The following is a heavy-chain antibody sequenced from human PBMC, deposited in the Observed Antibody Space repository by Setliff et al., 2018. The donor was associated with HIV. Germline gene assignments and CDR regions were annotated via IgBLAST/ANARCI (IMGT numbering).Heavy chain of an antibody. CDR2: ISSSGNT. CDR3: ARDNGGPAFDY. D-gene: IGHD3-10*01. CDR1: GGSISSTSYY. J-gene: IGHJ4*02. Sequence: SETLSLTCTVSGGSISSTSYYWGWIRQPPGTGLEWIGSISSSGNTYYNPSLKSRVTTSVDTPKNQFSLKLSSVTAADTAVYYCARDNGGPAFDYWGQGTLVTVSS. V-gene: IGHV4-39*02.